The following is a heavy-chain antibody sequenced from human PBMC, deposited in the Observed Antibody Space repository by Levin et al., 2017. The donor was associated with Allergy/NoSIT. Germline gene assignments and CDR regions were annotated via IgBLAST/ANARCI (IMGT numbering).Heavy chain of an antibody. CDR2: ISYDGSNK. CDR1: GFTFSTYG. J-gene: IGHJ4*02. Sequence: GESLKISCAASGFTFSTYGVHWVRQPPGKGLEWVAGISYDGSNKYYADSVKGRFSISRDNSKNTLYLQMTSLGADDTAVFYCARDPRGASSWTPFDHRGQGAMVTVSS. D-gene: IGHD6-13*01. V-gene: IGHV3-33*01. CDR3: ARDPRGASSWTPFDH.